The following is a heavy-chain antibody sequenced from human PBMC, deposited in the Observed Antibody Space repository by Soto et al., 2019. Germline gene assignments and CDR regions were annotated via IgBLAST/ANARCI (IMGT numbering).Heavy chain of an antibody. D-gene: IGHD2-2*01. CDR1: GFTFSSYG. V-gene: IGHV3-33*01. CDR2: IWYDGSNK. Sequence: QVQLVESGGGVVQPGRSLRLSCAASGFTFSSYGMHWVRQAPGKGLEWVAVIWYDGSNKYYADSVKGRFTISRDNSKNSLYLQMNSLRAEDTAVYYCARPHYPYCSITSCYFYAFDIWGQGTMVTVSS. CDR3: ARPHYPYCSITSCYFYAFDI. J-gene: IGHJ3*02.